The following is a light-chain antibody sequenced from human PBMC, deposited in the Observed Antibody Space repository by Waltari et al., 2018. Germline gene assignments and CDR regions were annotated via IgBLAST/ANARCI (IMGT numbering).Light chain of an antibody. V-gene: IGKV4-1*01. CDR3: QQYYNTPLT. CDR1: ESVLYSSNNKNH. Sequence: DNVMTQPPESLAVSLGERATINCKTSESVLYSSNNKNHLAWYQQKPGQPPRLLIYWASTRASGVPERFSGSGSETDFTLTVTSLQAEDVAVYYCQQYYNTPLTFGGGTKVEIK. J-gene: IGKJ4*01. CDR2: WAS.